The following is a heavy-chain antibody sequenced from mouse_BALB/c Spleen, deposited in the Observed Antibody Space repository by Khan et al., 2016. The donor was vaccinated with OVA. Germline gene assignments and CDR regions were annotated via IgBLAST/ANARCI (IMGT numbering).Heavy chain of an antibody. V-gene: IGHV3-2*02. CDR3: ARGYYYGYYFDY. J-gene: IGHJ2*01. Sequence: EVQLVESGPGLVKPSQSLSLTCTVTGYSITSGYAWNCIRQFPGNKLEWMGYISYSGVTSYTASLKSRISITRDTSKNQFLLQLTSVTTEDTASYYCARGYYYGYYFDYWGQGTTLTVSS. D-gene: IGHD1-1*01. CDR1: GYSITSGYA. CDR2: ISYSGVT.